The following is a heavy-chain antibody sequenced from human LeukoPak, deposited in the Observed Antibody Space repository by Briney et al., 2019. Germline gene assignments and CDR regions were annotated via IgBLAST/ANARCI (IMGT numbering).Heavy chain of an antibody. CDR3: ARETQLSH. Sequence: GGSLRHSCAAAGFSFSSYWLSWVRQAPGKGLEGVANIKHDGGEQYYVDSVKGRFTISRDNAKNSLYLQVNSLRAEDTAVYYCARETQLSHWGQGTLVTVSS. J-gene: IGHJ4*02. CDR1: GFSFSSYW. V-gene: IGHV3-7*01. CDR2: IKHDGGEQ.